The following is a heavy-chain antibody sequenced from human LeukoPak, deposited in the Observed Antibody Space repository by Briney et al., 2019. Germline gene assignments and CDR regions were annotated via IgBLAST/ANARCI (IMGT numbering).Heavy chain of an antibody. CDR1: GFTVSDNY. V-gene: IGHV3-7*04. D-gene: IGHD5-24*01. CDR2: IKQDGSKK. CDR3: TRVGYIDEGIDY. Sequence: GGSLRLSCAASGFTVSDNYMSWVRQAPGKGLEWVANIKQDGSKKSYVDSVKGRFTTSRDNAKNSLYLQMNSLRAEDTAIYYCTRVGYIDEGIDYWGQGTLVTVSP. J-gene: IGHJ4*02.